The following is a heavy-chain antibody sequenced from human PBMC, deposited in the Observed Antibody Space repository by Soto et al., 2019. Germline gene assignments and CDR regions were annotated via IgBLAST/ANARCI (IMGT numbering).Heavy chain of an antibody. Sequence: GGSLSLSCAASGFTFSNYGVGWVRQALGSGLEWVGLISYDGNYQHYPGAVKGRFATSRDNSNDTLYLEMTSLTSEATALYYCAQDRRVRDGLADWGQGTTVTVSS. CDR1: GFTFSNYG. CDR2: ISYDGNYQ. V-gene: IGHV3-30*18. J-gene: IGHJ6*02. D-gene: IGHD3-10*01. CDR3: AQDRRVRDGLAD.